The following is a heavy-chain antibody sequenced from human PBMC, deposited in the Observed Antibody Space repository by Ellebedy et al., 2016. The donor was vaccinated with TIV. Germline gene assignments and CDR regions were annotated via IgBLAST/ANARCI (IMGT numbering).Heavy chain of an antibody. J-gene: IGHJ5*02. V-gene: IGHV5-10-1*01. CDR3: ARPRLHYGDYEGWFDP. CDR1: GYSFTSYW. CDR2: IDPSDSYT. Sequence: GESLKISCKGSGYSFTSYWISWVRQMPGKGLEWMGRIDPSDSYTNYSPSFQGHVTISADKSISTAYLQWSSLKASDTAMYYCARPRLHYGDYEGWFDPWGQGTLVTVSS. D-gene: IGHD4-17*01.